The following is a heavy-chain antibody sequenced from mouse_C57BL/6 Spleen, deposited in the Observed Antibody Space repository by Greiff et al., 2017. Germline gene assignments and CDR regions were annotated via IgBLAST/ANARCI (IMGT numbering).Heavy chain of an antibody. Sequence: EVKLVESGPVLVKPGASVKMSCKASGYTFTDYYMNWVKQSHGKSLEWIGVINPYNGGTSYNQKFKGKATLTVDKSSTTAYMELNSLTSEDSAVYYCARGGNFFDYWGQGTTLTVSS. CDR2: INPYNGGT. J-gene: IGHJ2*01. CDR1: GYTFTDYY. CDR3: ARGGNFFDY. V-gene: IGHV1-19*01.